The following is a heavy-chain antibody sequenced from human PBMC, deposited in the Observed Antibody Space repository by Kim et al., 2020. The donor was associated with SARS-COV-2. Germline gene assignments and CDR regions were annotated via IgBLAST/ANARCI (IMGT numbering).Heavy chain of an antibody. CDR1: GGSFSGYY. CDR3: ARGGVVSPITMVRGVCDY. J-gene: IGHJ4*02. V-gene: IGHV4-34*01. Sequence: SETLSLTCAVYGGSFSGYYWSWIRQPPGKGLEWIGEINHSGSTNYNPSLKSRVTISVDTSKNQFSLKLSSVTAADTAVYYCARGGVVSPITMVRGVCDYWGQGTLVTVSS. CDR2: INHSGST. D-gene: IGHD3-10*01.